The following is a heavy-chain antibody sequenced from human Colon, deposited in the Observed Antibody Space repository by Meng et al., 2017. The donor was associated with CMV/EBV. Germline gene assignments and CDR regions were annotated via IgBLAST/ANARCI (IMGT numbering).Heavy chain of an antibody. CDR2: ISSSSSYI. Sequence: GESLKISCAASGFTFDTYSMNWVRQAPGTGLEWVASISSSSSYIYYADSVKGRFTISRDNAKNSLYLQMNNLRAEDTAVYCCARGHDFDYWGQGTLVTVSS. J-gene: IGHJ4*02. V-gene: IGHV3-21*01. CDR1: GFTFDTYS. CDR3: ARGHDFDY.